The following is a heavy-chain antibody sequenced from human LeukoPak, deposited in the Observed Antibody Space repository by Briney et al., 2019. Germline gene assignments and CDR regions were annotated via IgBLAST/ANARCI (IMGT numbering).Heavy chain of an antibody. CDR1: GYTLTELS. CDR2: FDPEDGET. CDR3: ATVGWERPSDAFDI. Sequence: GASVKVSCKVSGYTLTELSMHWVRQAPGKGLEWMGGFDPEDGETIYAQKFQGRVTMTEDTSTHTAYMELSSLRSEDTAVYYCATVGWERPSDAFDIWGQGTMVTVSS. D-gene: IGHD1-26*01. V-gene: IGHV1-24*01. J-gene: IGHJ3*02.